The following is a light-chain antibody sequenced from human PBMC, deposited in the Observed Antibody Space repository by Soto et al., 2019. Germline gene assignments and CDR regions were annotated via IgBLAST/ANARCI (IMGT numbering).Light chain of an antibody. J-gene: IGLJ3*02. CDR1: RSDVGSYNY. CDR3: SSYAGSTNVV. CDR2: EVT. V-gene: IGLV2-8*01. Sequence: QSVLTQPPSASGSPGQSVTISCTGTRSDVGSYNYVSWYQQHPGKAPKLLIYEVTKRPSGVPDRFSGSKSGNTASLTVSGLRAEDEAEYYCSSYAGSTNVVFGGGTKLTVL.